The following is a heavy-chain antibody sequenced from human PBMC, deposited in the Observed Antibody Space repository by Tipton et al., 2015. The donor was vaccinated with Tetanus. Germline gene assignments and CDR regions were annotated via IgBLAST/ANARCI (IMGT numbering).Heavy chain of an antibody. CDR2: INPNSGGT. Sequence: QLVQSGAEVKKPGASVKVSCKASGYTFTGYYMHWVRQAPRQGLEWMGWINPNSGGTNYAQKFQGWVTMTRDTSISTAYMELSSLRSDDTAVYYCARDRGSICSSTSCYDAFDIWGQGTMVTFSS. D-gene: IGHD2-2*01. CDR3: ARDRGSICSSTSCYDAFDI. V-gene: IGHV1-2*04. CDR1: GYTFTGYY. J-gene: IGHJ3*02.